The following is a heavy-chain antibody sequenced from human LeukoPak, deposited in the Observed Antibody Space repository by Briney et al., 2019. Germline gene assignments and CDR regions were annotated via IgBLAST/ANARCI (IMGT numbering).Heavy chain of an antibody. J-gene: IGHJ4*02. CDR3: AKDGSSGTYFDY. D-gene: IGHD3-10*01. CDR2: ISGSGGST. Sequence: GGSLRLSCAASGFTFSSYAMSWVRQAPGKGLEWVSAISGSGGSTYYTDSVKGRFTISRDNSKNTLYLQMNSLRAEDTAVYYCAKDGSSGTYFDYWGQGTLVTVSS. V-gene: IGHV3-23*01. CDR1: GFTFSSYA.